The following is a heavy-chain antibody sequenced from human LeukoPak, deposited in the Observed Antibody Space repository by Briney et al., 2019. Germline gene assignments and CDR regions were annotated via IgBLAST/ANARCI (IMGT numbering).Heavy chain of an antibody. D-gene: IGHD2-2*02. J-gene: IGHJ4*02. CDR1: GYTFTGYY. Sequence: ASVKVSCKASGYTFTGYYMHWVRQAPGQGLEWMGWINPNSGGTNYAQKFQGWVTMTRDTSISTAYMELSRLRSEDTAVYYCARGPPDCSSTSCYTGYFDYWGQGTLVTVSS. CDR3: ARGPPDCSSTSCYTGYFDY. V-gene: IGHV1-2*04. CDR2: INPNSGGT.